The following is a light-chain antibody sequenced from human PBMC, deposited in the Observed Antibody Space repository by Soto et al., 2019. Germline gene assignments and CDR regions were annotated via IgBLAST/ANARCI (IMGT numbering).Light chain of an antibody. J-gene: IGKJ1*01. CDR1: QSVSSY. CDR3: QQYGSSPTWT. CDR2: DAP. V-gene: IGKV3-20*01. Sequence: IVLTQSPATLSLSPGERATLYCRTSQSVSSYLAWYQQKPGQAPRLLIYDAPNRATGIPARFSGSGSGTDFTLTISRLEPEDFAVYYCQQYGSSPTWTFGQGTKVDIK.